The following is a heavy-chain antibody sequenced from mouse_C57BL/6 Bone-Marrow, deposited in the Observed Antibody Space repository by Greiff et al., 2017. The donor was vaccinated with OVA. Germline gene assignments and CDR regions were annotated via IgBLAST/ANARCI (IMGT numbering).Heavy chain of an antibody. Sequence: VKLMESGPGLVQPSQSLSITCTVSGFSLTSYGVPWVRQSPGKGLELLGVIWSGGSTDYNAAFISRLSISKDNSKSHFFFKMNSLQADDTAIYYCARNGLLAFDYWGQGTTLTVSS. CDR3: ARNGLLAFDY. CDR1: GFSLTSYG. J-gene: IGHJ2*01. CDR2: IWSGGST. V-gene: IGHV2-2*01. D-gene: IGHD2-1*01.